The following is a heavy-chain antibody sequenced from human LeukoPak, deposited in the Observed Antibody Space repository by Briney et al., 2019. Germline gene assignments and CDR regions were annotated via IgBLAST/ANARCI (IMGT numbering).Heavy chain of an antibody. Sequence: HTGGSLRLSCAASGFTFSSYAMSWVRQAPGKGLEWVSAISGSGGSTYYADSVKGRFTISRDNSKNTLYLQMNSLRAEDTAVYYRAKDSWRVATIGAFDYWGQGTLVTVSS. CDR3: AKDSWRVATIGAFDY. J-gene: IGHJ4*02. D-gene: IGHD5-12*01. V-gene: IGHV3-23*01. CDR2: ISGSGGST. CDR1: GFTFSSYA.